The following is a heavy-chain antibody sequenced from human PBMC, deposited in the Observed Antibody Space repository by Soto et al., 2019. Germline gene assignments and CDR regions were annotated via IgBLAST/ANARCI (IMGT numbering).Heavy chain of an antibody. D-gene: IGHD4-4*01. J-gene: IGHJ4*02. CDR1: GFTFSIYW. V-gene: IGHV3-74*01. CDR3: VRVVAYNNPDF. CDR2: INSDGSST. Sequence: EVQLVESGGGLVQLGGSLRLSGAAPGFTFSIYWLHWVRQAPGRGRVGVSRINSDGSSTIYADSVKGRFTISRDNAKNTLYLQMNSLGAEDTAVYYCVRVVAYNNPDFWGQGTLVTVSS.